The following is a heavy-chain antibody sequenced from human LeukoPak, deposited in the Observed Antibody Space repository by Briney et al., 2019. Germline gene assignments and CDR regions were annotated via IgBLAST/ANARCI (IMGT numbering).Heavy chain of an antibody. CDR2: IYYSGST. Sequence: SETLSLTCTVSGGSISSSSYYWGWIRQPPGKGLEWIGSIYYSGSTYYNPSLKSRVTISVDTTKNQFSLKLRSVTAADTAVYYCARRPYDSSGYLDYRGQGTLVTVSS. V-gene: IGHV4-39*01. CDR1: GGSISSSSYY. J-gene: IGHJ4*02. CDR3: ARRPYDSSGYLDY. D-gene: IGHD3-22*01.